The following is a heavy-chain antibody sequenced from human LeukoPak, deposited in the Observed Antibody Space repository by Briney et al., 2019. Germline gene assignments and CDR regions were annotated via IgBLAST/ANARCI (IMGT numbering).Heavy chain of an antibody. CDR2: VYHRGTT. CDR3: ARFADTNYDAFDI. D-gene: IGHD4-11*01. V-gene: IGHV4-38-2*02. Sequence: SETLSLTCTVSGYSITSGSYWGWIRQPPGKGLEWLANVYHRGTTYYNPSLKSPLTISADTSKNHFSLRLSSLSAADTAIYYCARFADTNYDAFDIWGQGTLVTVSS. J-gene: IGHJ3*02. CDR1: GYSITSGSY.